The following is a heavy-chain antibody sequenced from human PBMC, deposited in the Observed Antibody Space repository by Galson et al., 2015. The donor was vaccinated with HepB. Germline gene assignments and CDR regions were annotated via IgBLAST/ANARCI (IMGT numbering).Heavy chain of an antibody. D-gene: IGHD3-16*01. CDR1: GFAFSSYS. CDR3: ARDGGDSNFDY. J-gene: IGHJ4*02. V-gene: IGHV3-48*01. Sequence: SLRLSCAASGFAFSSYSMNRVRQAPGKGLEWVSYISTSSSIIYYADSVKGRFTISRDNATKSLYLQMNSLRAEDTAVYFCARDGGDSNFDYWGQGTLVTVSS. CDR2: ISTSSSII.